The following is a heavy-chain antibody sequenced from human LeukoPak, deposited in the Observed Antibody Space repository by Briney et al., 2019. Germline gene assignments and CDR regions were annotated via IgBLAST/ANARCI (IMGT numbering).Heavy chain of an antibody. J-gene: IGHJ6*02. CDR2: INPNSGGT. V-gene: IGHV1-2*04. CDR3: ARAANIGSSWYDYYYYGMDV. CDR1: GGTFSSYA. Sequence: ASVKVSCKASGGTFSSYAISWVRQAPGQGLEWMGWINPNSGGTNYAQKFQGWVTMTRDTSISTAYMELSRLRSDDTAVYYCARAANIGSSWYDYYYYGMDVWGQGTTVTVSS. D-gene: IGHD6-13*01.